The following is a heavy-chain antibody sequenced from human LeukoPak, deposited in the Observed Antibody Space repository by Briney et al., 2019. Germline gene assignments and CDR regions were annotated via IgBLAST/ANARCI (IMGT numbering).Heavy chain of an antibody. J-gene: IGHJ6*03. V-gene: IGHV4-34*01. D-gene: IGHD1-7*01. CDR3: ARGVSGITGTKARRGNYMDV. CDR1: GGSFSGYY. CDR2: INHSGST. Sequence: SETLSLTCAVYGGSFSGYYWSWLRQPPGKGLEWIGEINHSGSTNYNPSLKSRVTISVDTSKNQFSLKLSSVTAADTAVYYCARGVSGITGTKARRGNYMDVWGKGTTVTVSS.